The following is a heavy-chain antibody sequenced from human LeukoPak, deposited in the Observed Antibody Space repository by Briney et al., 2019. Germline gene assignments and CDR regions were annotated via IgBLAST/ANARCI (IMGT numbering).Heavy chain of an antibody. CDR2: INHSGST. J-gene: IGHJ5*02. D-gene: IGHD5-18*01. V-gene: IGHV4-34*01. Sequence: PSETLSLTCAVYGGSFSGYYWSWIRQPPGKGLEWIGEINHSGSTNYNPSLKSRVTISVDTSKNQFSLKLSSVTAADTAVYYCARQGSGYSYDTSKMYNWFDPWGQGTLVTVSS. CDR1: GGSFSGYY. CDR3: ARQGSGYSYDTSKMYNWFDP.